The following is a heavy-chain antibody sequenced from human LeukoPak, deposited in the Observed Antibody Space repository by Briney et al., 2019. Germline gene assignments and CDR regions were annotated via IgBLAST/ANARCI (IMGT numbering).Heavy chain of an antibody. CDR2: IYYSGST. V-gene: IGHV4-59*04. D-gene: IGHD3-3*01. CDR1: GGSISSYY. J-gene: IGHJ4*02. Sequence: SETLSLTCTVSGGSISSYYWSWIRQPPGKGLEWIGYIYYSGSTYYNPSLKSRVTISVDTSKNQFSLKLSSVTAADTAVYYCARRRGVVHFDYWGQGTLVTVSS. CDR3: ARRRGVVHFDY.